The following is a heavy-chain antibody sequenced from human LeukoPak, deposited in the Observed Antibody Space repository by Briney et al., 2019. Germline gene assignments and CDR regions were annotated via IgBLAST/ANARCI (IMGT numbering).Heavy chain of an antibody. D-gene: IGHD3-22*01. J-gene: IGHJ4*02. CDR1: GFTFSSYG. CDR2: ISYDGSNK. V-gene: IGHV3-30*18. CDR3: AKDLGSSGYYVDY. Sequence: GRSLRLSCAASGFTFSSYGMHWVRRAPGKGLEWVAVISYDGSNKYYADSVKGRFTISRDNSKNTLYLQMKSLRAEDTAVYYCAKDLGSSGYYVDYWGQGTLVTVSS.